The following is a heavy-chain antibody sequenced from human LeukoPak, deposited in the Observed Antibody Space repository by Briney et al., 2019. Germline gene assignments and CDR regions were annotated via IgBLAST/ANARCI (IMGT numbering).Heavy chain of an antibody. D-gene: IGHD6-19*01. CDR2: IYYSGST. CDR1: DGSISSYY. J-gene: IGHJ4*02. V-gene: IGHV4-59*01. Sequence: SETLSLTCTVSDGSISSYYWSWIRQPPGKGLEWIGYIYYSGSTNYNPSLKSRVTISVDTSKNQFSLKLSSVTAADTAVYYCARLDSSGWYVLDYWGQGTLVTVSS. CDR3: ARLDSSGWYVLDY.